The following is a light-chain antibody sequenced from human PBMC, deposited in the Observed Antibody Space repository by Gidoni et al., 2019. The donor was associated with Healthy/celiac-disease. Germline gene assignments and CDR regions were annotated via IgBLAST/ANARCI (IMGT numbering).Light chain of an antibody. CDR1: QSVRRN. CDR3: QQYNNWPRT. V-gene: IGKV3-15*01. J-gene: IGKJ1*01. Sequence: EIVMTQSPATLSVSPVERATLSCRASQSVRRNLAWYQPKPGQAPRLLSYGASTRATGSPARVSGSGSGTEFTLTISSLQSEDFAVYYCQQYNNWPRTFGQGTKVEIK. CDR2: GAS.